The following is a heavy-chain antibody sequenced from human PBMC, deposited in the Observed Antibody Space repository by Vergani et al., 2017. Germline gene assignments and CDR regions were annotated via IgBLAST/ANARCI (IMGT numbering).Heavy chain of an antibody. V-gene: IGHV3-30*02. J-gene: IGHJ4*02. Sequence: QVQLVETGGGVVQPGGSLRLYCATPGFSFNTYGAHWVRQAPGKGLEWVAFIGYDGRIKYNVDSVKGRFTISRDTSKNMLFLQMNNLRTEDTAIYYCAKQYFVSGNYLFDYWGQGTLVTVSS. CDR1: GFSFNTYG. D-gene: IGHD3-10*01. CDR2: IGYDGRIK. CDR3: AKQYFVSGNYLFDY.